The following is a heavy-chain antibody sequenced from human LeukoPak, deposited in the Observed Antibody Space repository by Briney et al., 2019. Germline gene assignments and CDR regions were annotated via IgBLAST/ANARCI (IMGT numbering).Heavy chain of an antibody. CDR2: ISADNGNT. D-gene: IGHD2-21*01. Sequence: ASVTVSCKSSGYTFTSYGISWVRQAPGQGLEWVGRISADNGNTNYAQKLQGRVTMTTDTSTSTAYMELRSLRSDDTAVYFCARCSGGDCYRPLDFWGQGTLVTVSS. V-gene: IGHV1-18*01. CDR3: ARCSGGDCYRPLDF. J-gene: IGHJ4*02. CDR1: GYTFTSYG.